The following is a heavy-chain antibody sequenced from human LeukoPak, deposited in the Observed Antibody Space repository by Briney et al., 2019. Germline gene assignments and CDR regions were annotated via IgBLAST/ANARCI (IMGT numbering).Heavy chain of an antibody. D-gene: IGHD3-22*01. CDR3: ARALQYGSGYYGIDY. V-gene: IGHV3-21*01. CDR1: GFTFSSYS. J-gene: IGHJ4*02. CDR2: ISSGSGYI. Sequence: KPGGSLRLSCAASGFTFSSYSMNWVRQAPGKGLEWVSTISSGSGYIYYADSVKGRFTISRDNAKISLYLQMNSLRAEDTAVYYCARALQYGSGYYGIDYWGQGALVTVSS.